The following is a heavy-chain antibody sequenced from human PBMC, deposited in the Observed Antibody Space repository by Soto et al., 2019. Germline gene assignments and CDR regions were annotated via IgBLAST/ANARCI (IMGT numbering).Heavy chain of an antibody. D-gene: IGHD2-8*01. CDR3: ARGSFGKGVTNDL. V-gene: IGHV3-30*04. CDR1: GYNFGCCA. CDR2: IYYDGSNK. Sequence: GGSLRLSCAASGYNFGCCAMHWVRQAPGKGLEWVAVIYYDGSNKYYADSVKGRFTISRDNSKNTLYLQMDSLRTDDTAVYYCARGSFGKGVTNDLWGQGALVTVS. J-gene: IGHJ5*02.